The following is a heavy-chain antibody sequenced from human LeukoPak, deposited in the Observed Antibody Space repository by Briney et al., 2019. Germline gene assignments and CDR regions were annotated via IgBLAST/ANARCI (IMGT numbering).Heavy chain of an antibody. V-gene: IGHV3-30*02. CDR3: AKDRRYCSSTSCSTRWFDP. Sequence: GGSLRLSCAASGFTFSSYGMHWVRQAPGKGLEWVAFIRYDGSNKYYADSVKGRFTISRDNSKNTLYLQMNSLRAEDTAVYYCAKDRRYCSSTSCSTRWFDPWGQGTLVTVSS. J-gene: IGHJ5*02. D-gene: IGHD2-2*01. CDR1: GFTFSSYG. CDR2: IRYDGSNK.